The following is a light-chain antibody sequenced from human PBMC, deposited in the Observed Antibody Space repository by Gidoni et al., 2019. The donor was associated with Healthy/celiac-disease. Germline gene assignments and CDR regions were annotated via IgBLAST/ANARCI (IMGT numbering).Light chain of an antibody. CDR2: EVS. CDR1: SSDVGGYNY. J-gene: IGLJ1*01. V-gene: IGLV2-8*01. Sequence: QSALTQPPPAPGSPGQSVTISCTGTSSDVGGYNYVSWYQQHPGKAPKLMIYEVSKRPSGVPDRFSGSTSGNTASLTVSGLQAEDEAYYYCSSYAGSNNYVFGTGTKVTVL. CDR3: SSYAGSNNYV.